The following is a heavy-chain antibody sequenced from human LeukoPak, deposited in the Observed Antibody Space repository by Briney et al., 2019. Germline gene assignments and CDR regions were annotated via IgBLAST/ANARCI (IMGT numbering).Heavy chain of an antibody. CDR3: ATFSTYNYGLFDY. Sequence: GGSLRLSCAASGFTFSNYGMHWVRQAPGKGLEWVALISFDGSQKYYADSVKGRFTISRDNSKSTVYLQMNSLRVEDAAVYYCATFSTYNYGLFDYWGQGTLVTVSS. D-gene: IGHD5-18*01. J-gene: IGHJ4*02. CDR2: ISFDGSQK. CDR1: GFTFSNYG. V-gene: IGHV3-30*02.